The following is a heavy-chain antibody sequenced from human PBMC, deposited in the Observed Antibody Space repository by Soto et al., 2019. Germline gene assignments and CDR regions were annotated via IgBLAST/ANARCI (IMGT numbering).Heavy chain of an antibody. V-gene: IGHV3-9*01. CDR2: ISWSTSSI. CDR1: GFTFDDYA. J-gene: IGHJ4*02. D-gene: IGHD3-3*01. Sequence: LRLSCAASGFTFDDYAMHWVRQIPGKGLQWVSGISWSTSSIGYGASLRGRFLISRDNANNSLYLQMNDLRPEDTALYYCGKASSSNSWSPIDYWGQGTMVTVSS. CDR3: GKASSSNSWSPIDY.